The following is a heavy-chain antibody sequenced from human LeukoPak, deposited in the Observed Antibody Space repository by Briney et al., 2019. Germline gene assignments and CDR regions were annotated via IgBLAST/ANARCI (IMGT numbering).Heavy chain of an antibody. CDR2: ISGSSGII. Sequence: GGSLRLSCAASGFTFNTYTMNWVRQAPGKGLEWVSYISGSSGIIDYADSVKGRFSVSRDNAKNSLYLQMNSLRAEDTAVYFCARDLEDYNNYGEMAIWGQGTLVTVSS. D-gene: IGHD4-11*01. V-gene: IGHV3-21*05. CDR1: GFTFNTYT. J-gene: IGHJ4*02. CDR3: ARDLEDYNNYGEMAI.